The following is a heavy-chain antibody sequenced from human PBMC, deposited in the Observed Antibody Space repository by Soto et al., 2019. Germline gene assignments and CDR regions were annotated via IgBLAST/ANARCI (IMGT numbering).Heavy chain of an antibody. CDR2: IIPILGIA. CDR1: GGTFSSYT. J-gene: IGHJ4*02. V-gene: IGHV1-69*02. CDR3: ARGGLVVTATTFDY. D-gene: IGHD2-21*02. Sequence: QVQLVQSGAEVKKPGSSVKVSCKASGGTFSSYTISWVRQAPGQGLEWMGRIIPILGIANYAQKFQGRVTIPAAKTTSTAYMELSSLRSEDTAVYYWARGGLVVTATTFDYGGQGTLVTVSS.